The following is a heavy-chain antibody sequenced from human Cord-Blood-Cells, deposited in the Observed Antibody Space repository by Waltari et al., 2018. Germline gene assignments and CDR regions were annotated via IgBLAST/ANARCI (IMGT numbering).Heavy chain of an antibody. J-gene: IGHJ4*02. D-gene: IGHD2-2*01. V-gene: IGHV3-48*02. CDR3: ARSRESIVVVPAAPDY. CDR1: GFTFSSYS. CDR2: ISSSSSTI. Sequence: EVQLVESGGGLVQPGGSLRLSCAASGFTFSSYSRNWVRQPPGKGLEWVSYISSSSSTIYYADSVKGRFTISRDNAKNSLYLQMNSLRDEDTAVYYCARSRESIVVVPAAPDYWGQGTLVTVSS.